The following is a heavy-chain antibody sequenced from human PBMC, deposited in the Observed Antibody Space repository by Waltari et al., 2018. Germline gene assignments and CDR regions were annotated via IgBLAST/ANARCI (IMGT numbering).Heavy chain of an antibody. CDR3: ARGGSSSSLMTRDPYYYYGMDV. CDR1: GYSISSGYY. Sequence: QVQLQESGPGLVKPSETLSLTCAVSGYSISSGYYWGWIRQPPGKGLEWIGSIYHSGSTYYNPSLKSRVTISVDTSKNQFSLKLSSVTAADTAVYYCARGGSSSSLMTRDPYYYYGMDVWGQGTTVTVSS. V-gene: IGHV4-38-2*01. J-gene: IGHJ6*02. CDR2: IYHSGST. D-gene: IGHD6-6*01.